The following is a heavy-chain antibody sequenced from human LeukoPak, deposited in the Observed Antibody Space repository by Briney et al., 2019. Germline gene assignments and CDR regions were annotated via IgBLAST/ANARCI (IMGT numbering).Heavy chain of an antibody. CDR3: ARGYLARSLRIDY. V-gene: IGHV1-69*13. J-gene: IGHJ4*02. D-gene: IGHD1-26*01. CDR2: IIPIFGTA. Sequence: SVKVSCKASGGTFSSYAISWVRQAPGQGLEWMGGIIPIFGTANYAQKFQGRVTITADESTSTAYMELSSLRSEDTAVYYCARGYLARSLRIDYWGQGTLVTVSS. CDR1: GGTFSSYA.